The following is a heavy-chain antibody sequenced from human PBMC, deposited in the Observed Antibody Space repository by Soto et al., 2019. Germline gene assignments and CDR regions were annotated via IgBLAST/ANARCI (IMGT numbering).Heavy chain of an antibody. CDR1: GGSISSGGYY. CDR3: ARGSFSSSSSSFDP. Sequence: PSETLSLTCTVSGGSISSGGYYWSWIRQHPGKGLEWIGYIYYSGRTYYNPSLHSRVSIAVDTTENQFSLKLTSVTAADTSVYYCARGSFSSSSSSFDPWGRGTLVTVSS. V-gene: IGHV4-31*03. D-gene: IGHD6-6*01. J-gene: IGHJ5*02. CDR2: IYYSGRT.